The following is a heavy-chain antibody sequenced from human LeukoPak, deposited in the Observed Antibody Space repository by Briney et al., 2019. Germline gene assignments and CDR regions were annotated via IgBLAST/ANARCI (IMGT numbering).Heavy chain of an antibody. CDR1: GFTFSSYA. J-gene: IGHJ4*02. V-gene: IGHV3-23*01. D-gene: IGHD3-9*01. CDR3: ARDPRDDILTGYPRTN. Sequence: GGSLRLSCAASGFTFSSYAMSWVRQAPGKGLEWVSAISGSGGSTYYADSVKGRFTISRDNAKNSLYLQMNSLRAEDTAVYYCARDPRDDILTGYPRTNWGQGTLVTVSS. CDR2: ISGSGGST.